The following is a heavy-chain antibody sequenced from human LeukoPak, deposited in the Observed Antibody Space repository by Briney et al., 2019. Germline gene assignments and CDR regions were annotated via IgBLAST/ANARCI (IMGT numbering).Heavy chain of an antibody. Sequence: SETLSLTCTVSGGSISDYYWTWIRQSPGTGLEWIGYMDYSGSTAYNPSLKSRVTISIDTSKKQFSLELSSVTAADTAIHFCARRKRGSGGPFDYWGQGTLVTASS. J-gene: IGHJ4*02. D-gene: IGHD6-19*01. V-gene: IGHV4-59*08. CDR1: GGSISDYY. CDR2: MDYSGST. CDR3: ARRKRGSGGPFDY.